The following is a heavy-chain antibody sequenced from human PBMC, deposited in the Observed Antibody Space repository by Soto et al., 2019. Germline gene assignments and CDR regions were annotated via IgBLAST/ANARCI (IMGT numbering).Heavy chain of an antibody. D-gene: IGHD6-13*01. Sequence: GASVKVSCKSFGYTFTDYYMHWVRQTPGQGLEWMGWVNPNSGGTNYAQKFQGRVTMTRDTSISTAYMELRRLRSDDTAVYYCATMFMAAAGADLDCWGQGALVTVSS. CDR3: ATMFMAAAGADLDC. CDR1: GYTFTDYY. V-gene: IGHV1-2*02. J-gene: IGHJ4*02. CDR2: VNPNSGGT.